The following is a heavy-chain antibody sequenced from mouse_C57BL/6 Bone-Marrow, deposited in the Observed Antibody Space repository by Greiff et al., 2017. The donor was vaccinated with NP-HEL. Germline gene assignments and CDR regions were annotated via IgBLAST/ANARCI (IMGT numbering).Heavy chain of an antibody. CDR2: INYDGSST. CDR1: GFTFSDYY. Sequence: EVQVVESEGGLVQPGSSMKLSCTTSGFTFSDYYMAWVRQVPEKGLDWVANINYDGSSTYYLDSLKGRFIISRDNAKNILYLQMSSLKSEDTATYYCASEEGLRRRTYAMDYWGQGTSVTVSS. D-gene: IGHD2-4*01. V-gene: IGHV5-16*01. J-gene: IGHJ4*01. CDR3: ASEEGLRRRTYAMDY.